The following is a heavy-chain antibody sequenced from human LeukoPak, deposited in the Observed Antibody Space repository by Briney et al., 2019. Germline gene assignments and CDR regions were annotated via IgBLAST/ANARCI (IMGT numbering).Heavy chain of an antibody. CDR1: GGAFSSSA. D-gene: IGHD5-12*01. V-gene: IGHV1-69*06. J-gene: IGHJ5*02. CDR2: FLLNFNTA. Sequence: PGASVKVSCKASGGAFSSSALSWVRQAPGQGLEWIGGFLLNFNTAEYAQNFQGRLTITADRATKTFYMELSSLRSDDTAVYYCARGVRSGYDYLSWLDPWGQGTLVTVSS. CDR3: ARGVRSGYDYLSWLDP.